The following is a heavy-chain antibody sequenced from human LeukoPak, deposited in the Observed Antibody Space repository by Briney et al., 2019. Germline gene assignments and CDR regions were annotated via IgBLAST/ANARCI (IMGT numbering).Heavy chain of an antibody. Sequence: GGSLRLSCAASGVIFSGYTMHWVRQAPGKGLEWVALVWSGGDTKYNADSVKGRFTISRDDARNTLYLQLNSLRAEDTAVYYCAKDVDTGAFDIWGQGTMVTVSS. J-gene: IGHJ3*02. CDR1: GVIFSGYT. CDR3: AKDVDTGAFDI. CDR2: VWSGGDTK. V-gene: IGHV3-30*02. D-gene: IGHD2-15*01.